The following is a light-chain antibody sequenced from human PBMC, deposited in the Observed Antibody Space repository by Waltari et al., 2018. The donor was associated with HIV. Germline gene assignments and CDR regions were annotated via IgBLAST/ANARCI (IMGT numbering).Light chain of an antibody. CDR3: AVWDDSLRSVL. CDR2: TNI. V-gene: IGLV1-44*01. J-gene: IGLJ3*02. CDR1: STNIGSNP. Sequence: QSVLTPPPSASGPPGPRVNISCSGDSTNIGSNPATWYRQFQGEAPQLLIYTNIQRPSGFADRFSGSKSGTSASLAISGLQSEDEADFYCAVWDDSLRSVLFGGGTRLTVL.